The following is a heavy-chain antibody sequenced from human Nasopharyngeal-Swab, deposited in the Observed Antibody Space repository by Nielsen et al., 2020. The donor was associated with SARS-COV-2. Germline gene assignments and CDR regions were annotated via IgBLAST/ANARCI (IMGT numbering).Heavy chain of an antibody. V-gene: IGHV4-31*02. Sequence: WIRQPPGKGLEWIGYVYNSGNTDYSPSLKSRIIISVDTSENQFSLKLSSVTAADTAVYYCARTFPFCSSTNCPNWFDPWGQGTLVTVSS. D-gene: IGHD2-2*01. CDR3: ARTFPFCSSTNCPNWFDP. CDR2: VYNSGNT. J-gene: IGHJ5*02.